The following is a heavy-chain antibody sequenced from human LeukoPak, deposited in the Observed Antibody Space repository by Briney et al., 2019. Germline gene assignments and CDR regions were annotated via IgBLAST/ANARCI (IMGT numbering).Heavy chain of an antibody. CDR2: IYPSGNT. CDR3: ARVPTLRVVTTPAYFDS. CDR1: GGSITSVGYY. D-gene: IGHD2-21*02. V-gene: IGHV4-61*02. Sequence: PSETLSLTCTVAGGSITSVGYYWTWLRQPAGKGPEWIGRIYPSGNTMYNPSLTSRVTISVDTSKNQFSLKLTSVTAADTAVYYCARVPTLRVVTTPAYFDSWGQGTPVTVSS. J-gene: IGHJ4*02.